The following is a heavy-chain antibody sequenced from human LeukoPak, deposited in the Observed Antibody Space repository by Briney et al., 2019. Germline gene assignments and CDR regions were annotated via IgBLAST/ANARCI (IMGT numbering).Heavy chain of an antibody. Sequence: GGSLRLSCAASGFTFSSYAMSWVRHAPGKGLEWVSAISGSGGSTYYADSVKGRFTISRDNSKNTLYLQMNSLRAEDTAVYYCAKGGRASGSYYYFDYWGQGTLVTVSS. D-gene: IGHD1-26*01. CDR3: AKGGRASGSYYYFDY. J-gene: IGHJ4*02. CDR1: GFTFSSYA. V-gene: IGHV3-23*01. CDR2: ISGSGGST.